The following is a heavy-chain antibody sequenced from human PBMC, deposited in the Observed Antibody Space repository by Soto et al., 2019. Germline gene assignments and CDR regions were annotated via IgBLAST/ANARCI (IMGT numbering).Heavy chain of an antibody. Sequence: KTSETLSLTCTVSGDSIISSDFYWGWVRQPPWKGLEWIGSIFYLGSSYYNPSLKSRVTMSVDTSKNQFSLRLRSVTAADTALYFCARHSLALRKNNWFDPWGQGXMVTVYS. CDR3: ARHSLALRKNNWFDP. D-gene: IGHD3-3*02. CDR1: GDSIISSDFY. J-gene: IGHJ5*02. V-gene: IGHV4-39*01. CDR2: IFYLGSS.